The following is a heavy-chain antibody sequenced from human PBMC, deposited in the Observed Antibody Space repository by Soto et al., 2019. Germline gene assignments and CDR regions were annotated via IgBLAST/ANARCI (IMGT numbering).Heavy chain of an antibody. CDR1: GYAFRTYA. D-gene: IGHD3-10*01. CDR2: ISAYSGNT. Sequence: QVQLVQSGTEVKKPGASVKVSCKASGYAFRTYAISWVRQAPGQGLEWMGWISAYSGNTNYAQKFQGRVTMTTDTPTFTSYRELGSLRSDDTAVYYCARDSGSSTVTYYYFGMDVWGQGTTVTVSS. CDR3: ARDSGSSTVTYYYFGMDV. J-gene: IGHJ6*02. V-gene: IGHV1-18*01.